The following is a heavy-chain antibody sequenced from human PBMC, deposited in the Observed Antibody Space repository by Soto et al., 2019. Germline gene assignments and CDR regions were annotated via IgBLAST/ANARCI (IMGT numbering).Heavy chain of an antibody. CDR3: PNLPWLLELSGTEY. Sequence: EVQLLESGGGLVQPGGSLRLSCVASGFTFSDYVMTWVRQAPGKGPEWVSTISASGTITHYADSVEGRFTISRDNSKNPVFLRLSSPRVEDTALYYCPNLPWLLELSGTEYLGQRALVTVSP. V-gene: IGHV3-23*01. D-gene: IGHD3-10*01. J-gene: IGHJ4*02. CDR1: GFTFSDYV. CDR2: ISASGTIT.